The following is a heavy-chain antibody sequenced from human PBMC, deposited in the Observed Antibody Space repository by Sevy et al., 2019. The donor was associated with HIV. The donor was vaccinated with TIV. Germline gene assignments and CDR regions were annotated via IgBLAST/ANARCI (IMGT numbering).Heavy chain of an antibody. Sequence: GGSLRLSCAVSGFSLNDYWMSWVRQAPGKGLEWVANINQNGCVSYYVDSVKGRFTISRDDARNLLYLQMNNLRVEDTALYYCVRAIATEASFWGQGTLVTVSS. CDR2: INQNGCVS. CDR1: GFSLNDYW. CDR3: VRAIATEASF. V-gene: IGHV3-7*01. J-gene: IGHJ1*01. D-gene: IGHD2-21*01.